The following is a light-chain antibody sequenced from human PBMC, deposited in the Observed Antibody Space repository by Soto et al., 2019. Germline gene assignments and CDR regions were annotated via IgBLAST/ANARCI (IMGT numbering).Light chain of an antibody. J-gene: IGKJ5*01. CDR1: QSVTSNY. Sequence: ESVLTQSPGTLSLSPGERATLSCRASQSVTSNYLAWYQQKAGQPPTLLIYAASRRAIGIPDRFSGSGSGTDFTLTISRLEPEDVAVYYCHRYGSGRDPFGQGPRLEIK. CDR3: HRYGSGRDP. CDR2: AAS. V-gene: IGKV3-20*01.